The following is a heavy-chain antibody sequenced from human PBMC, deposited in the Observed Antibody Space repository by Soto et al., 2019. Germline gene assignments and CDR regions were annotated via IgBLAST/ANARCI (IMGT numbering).Heavy chain of an antibody. D-gene: IGHD3-10*01. CDR2: IYHSGST. Sequence: QVQLQESGPGLVKPSGTLSLTCAVSGGSISSSNWWSWVRQPPGKGLEWIGEIYHSGSTNYNPALKSRVTMSVAKSTNPFSLTLSSATASDTAVYYCARSYRGRGVANWFDPWGQGTLVTLSS. V-gene: IGHV4-4*02. CDR3: ARSYRGRGVANWFDP. J-gene: IGHJ5*02. CDR1: GGSISSSNW.